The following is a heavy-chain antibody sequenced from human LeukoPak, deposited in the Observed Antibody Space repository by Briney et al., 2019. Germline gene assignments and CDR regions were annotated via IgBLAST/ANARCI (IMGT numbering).Heavy chain of an antibody. Sequence: PSETLSLTCTVSGGSIRTYYWSWIRQPPGKGLEWIGYIYYSGSTNYNPSLKSRVTISVDTSKNQFSLKLSSVTAADTAVYYCARDRPPGTGYFDYWGQGTLVTVSS. D-gene: IGHD1-14*01. J-gene: IGHJ4*02. CDR3: ARDRPPGTGYFDY. CDR1: GGSIRTYY. V-gene: IGHV4-59*01. CDR2: IYYSGST.